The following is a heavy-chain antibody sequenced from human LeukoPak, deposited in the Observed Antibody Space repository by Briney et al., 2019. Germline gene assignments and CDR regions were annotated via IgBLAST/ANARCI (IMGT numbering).Heavy chain of an antibody. V-gene: IGHV3-53*01. D-gene: IGHD6-13*01. CDR1: GFVVSSNY. Sequence: GGSLRLSCAASGFVVSSNYMNWVRQARGKGLEGVSFIHNDGNTFYTDCVKGRFTISKDNSKNTVYLQMNSLRIEDTAVYYCASTSSWYGGREWAHYFDYWGQGTLVTVSS. CDR2: IHNDGNT. J-gene: IGHJ4*02. CDR3: ASTSSWYGGREWAHYFDY.